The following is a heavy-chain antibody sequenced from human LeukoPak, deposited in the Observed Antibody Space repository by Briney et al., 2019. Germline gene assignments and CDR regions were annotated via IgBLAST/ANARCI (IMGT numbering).Heavy chain of an antibody. CDR2: INHSGST. CDR3: ARGRYSSGWYSYYFDY. CDR1: GGSFSGYY. D-gene: IGHD6-19*01. J-gene: IGHJ4*02. Sequence: PSETLSLTCAVYGGSFSGYYWGWIRQPPGKGLEWIGEINHSGSTNYNPSLKSRVTISVGTSKNQFSLKLSSVTAADTAVYYCARGRYSSGWYSYYFDYWGQGTLVTVSS. V-gene: IGHV4-34*01.